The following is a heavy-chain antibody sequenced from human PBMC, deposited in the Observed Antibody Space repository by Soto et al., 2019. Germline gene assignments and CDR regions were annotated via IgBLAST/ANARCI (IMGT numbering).Heavy chain of an antibody. CDR2: VYYSGTT. CDR1: GGSISSYY. V-gene: IGHV4-59*01. CDR3: ARAGSTWRYFFDY. Sequence: QVQLQESGPGLVKPSETLSLTCTVSGGSISSYYWTWIRQPPGKGLEWVGYVYYSGTTYYNPSLQSRVTISVDTSKTQFSLKAKSVTAADTAIYYCARAGSTWRYFFDYWGQGSLVTVSS. J-gene: IGHJ4*02. D-gene: IGHD6-13*01.